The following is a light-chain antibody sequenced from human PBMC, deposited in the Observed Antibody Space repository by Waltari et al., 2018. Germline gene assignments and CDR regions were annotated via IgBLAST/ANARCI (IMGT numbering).Light chain of an antibody. Sequence: DVQMTQSPSSLSASVGDRVTITCRASESISDYLPWYQQKPGQAPKLLIYSAATLQSGVPSRFSGSGSGTDFTLTITSLQPEDFATYYCQQGFSTFLTFGGGTKIEIK. V-gene: IGKV1-39*01. CDR1: ESISDY. CDR3: QQGFSTFLT. J-gene: IGKJ4*01. CDR2: SAA.